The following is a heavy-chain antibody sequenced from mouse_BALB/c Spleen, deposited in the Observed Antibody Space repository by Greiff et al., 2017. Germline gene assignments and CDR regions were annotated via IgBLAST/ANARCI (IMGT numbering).Heavy chain of an antibody. J-gene: IGHJ4*01. CDR2: ISSGSSTI. V-gene: IGHV5-17*02. CDR1: GFTFSSFG. Sequence: EVKLVESGGGLVQPGGSRKLSCAASGFTFSSFGMHWVRQAPEKGLEWVAYISSGSSTIYYADTVKGRFTISRDNPKNTLFLQMTSLRSEDTAMYYCARGTTAPYYYAMDYWGQGTSVTVSS. CDR3: ARGTTAPYYYAMDY. D-gene: IGHD1-2*01.